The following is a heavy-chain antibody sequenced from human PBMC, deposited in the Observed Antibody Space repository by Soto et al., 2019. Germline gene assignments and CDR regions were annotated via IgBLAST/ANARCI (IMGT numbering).Heavy chain of an antibody. V-gene: IGHV3-30-3*01. CDR2: ISFDGSNK. CDR1: GFTFSSYA. Sequence: GGSLRLSCAASGFTFSSYAMHWVRQAPGKGLEWVALISFDGSNKYYADSVKGRFTISRDNSRNTLYLQMNSLRAEDTAVYYCARDAPPYPLDYWGQGT. CDR3: ARDAPPYPLDY. D-gene: IGHD2-2*01. J-gene: IGHJ4*02.